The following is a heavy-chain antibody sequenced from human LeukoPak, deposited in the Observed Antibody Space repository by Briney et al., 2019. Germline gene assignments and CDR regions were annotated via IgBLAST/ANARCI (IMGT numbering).Heavy chain of an antibody. CDR2: IYYSGST. V-gene: IGHV4-39*01. CDR1: GGSISSSSYY. Sequence: SETLSLTCTVSGGSISSSSYYWGWIRQPPGKGLEWIGSIYYSGSTYYNPSLKSRVTISVDTSKNQFSLKLSSVTAADTAVYFCARHYYYYYMDVWGKGTTVTVSS. CDR3: ARHYYYYYMDV. J-gene: IGHJ6*03.